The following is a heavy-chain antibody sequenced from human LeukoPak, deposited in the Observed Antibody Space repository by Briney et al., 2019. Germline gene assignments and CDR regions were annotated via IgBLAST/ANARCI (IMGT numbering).Heavy chain of an antibody. D-gene: IGHD3-10*01. J-gene: IGHJ4*02. V-gene: IGHV1-2*02. CDR3: ARVLVRGVGDY. Sequence: ASVKVSCKASGYTFTVYYMHWVRQAPGQGLEWMGWINPNSGGTNDAQKLQGRVTMTRDTSISTAYMELSRLRSDDTAVYSCARVLVRGVGDYWGQGTLVTVSS. CDR2: INPNSGGT. CDR1: GYTFTVYY.